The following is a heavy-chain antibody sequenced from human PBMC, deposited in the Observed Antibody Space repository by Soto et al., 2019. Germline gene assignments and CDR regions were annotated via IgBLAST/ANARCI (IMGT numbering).Heavy chain of an antibody. CDR2: INPNSGGT. V-gene: IGHV1-2*04. D-gene: IGHD3-22*01. CDR1: GYTFTGYY. CDR3: ARDPYYYDSSGYYRAFDI. J-gene: IGHJ3*02. Sequence: VASVKVSCKASGYTFTGYYMHWVRQAPGQGLEWMGWINPNSGGTNYAQKFQGWVTMTRDTSISTAYMELSRLRSDDTAVYYCARDPYYYDSSGYYRAFDIWGQGTMVTASS.